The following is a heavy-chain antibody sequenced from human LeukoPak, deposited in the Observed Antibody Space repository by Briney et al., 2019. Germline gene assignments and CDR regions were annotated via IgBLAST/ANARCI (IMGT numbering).Heavy chain of an antibody. CDR1: GFTFSSYG. CDR2: ISYDGSNK. V-gene: IGHV3-30*18. CDR3: AKDRGDGYSHDAFDI. D-gene: IGHD5-24*01. J-gene: IGHJ3*02. Sequence: AGGSLRLSCAASGFTFSSYGMHWVRQAPGKGLEWVAVISYDGSNKYYADPVKGRFTISRDNSKNTLYLQMNSLRAEDTAVYYCAKDRGDGYSHDAFDIWGQGTMVTVSS.